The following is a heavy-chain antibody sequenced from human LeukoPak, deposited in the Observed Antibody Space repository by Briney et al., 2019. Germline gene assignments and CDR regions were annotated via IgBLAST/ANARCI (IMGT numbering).Heavy chain of an antibody. V-gene: IGHV4-39*01. Sequence: PSETLSLTCTVSGGSISNSSYYWGWIRQPPGKGLEWIGSIYYNGSTYYNPSLKSRVTISVDTSKNQFSLKLSSVTAADTAVYYCVRKAVAQYYFDYWGQGTLVTVSS. CDR3: VRKAVAQYYFDY. D-gene: IGHD6-19*01. CDR2: IYYNGST. J-gene: IGHJ4*02. CDR1: GGSISNSSYY.